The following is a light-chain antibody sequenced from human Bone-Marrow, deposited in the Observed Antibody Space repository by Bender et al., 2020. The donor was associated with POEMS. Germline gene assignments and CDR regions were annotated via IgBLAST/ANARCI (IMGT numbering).Light chain of an antibody. J-gene: IGLJ3*02. CDR2: DDS. CDR1: NIGSYS. V-gene: IGLV3-21*02. Sequence: SYVLTQPPSVSVAPGQTAGITCGANNIGSYSVHWYQQRPGQAPVLVVYDDSHRPSGVPDRFSGSKSGNTASLTISGLQAEDEADYYCCSYADSHTFWGFGGGTKLTVL. CDR3: CSYADSHTFWG.